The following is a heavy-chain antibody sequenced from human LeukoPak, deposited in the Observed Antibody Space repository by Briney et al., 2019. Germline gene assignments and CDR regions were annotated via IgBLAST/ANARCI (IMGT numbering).Heavy chain of an antibody. Sequence: ASVKVSCKASGYTFTSYGISWVRQAPGQGLEWMGWISAYNGNTNYAQKLQGRVTMTTGTSTSTAYMELRSLRSDDTAVYYCARHLGCSGGSCYAIGYYYYYGMDVWGKGTTVTVSS. D-gene: IGHD2-15*01. CDR2: ISAYNGNT. V-gene: IGHV1-18*04. J-gene: IGHJ6*04. CDR1: GYTFTSYG. CDR3: ARHLGCSGGSCYAIGYYYYYGMDV.